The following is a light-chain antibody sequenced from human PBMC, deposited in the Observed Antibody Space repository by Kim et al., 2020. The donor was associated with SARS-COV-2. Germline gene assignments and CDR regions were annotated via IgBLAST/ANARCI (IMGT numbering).Light chain of an antibody. CDR3: QSYDSRLGGFVV. CDR2: GNT. Sequence: QSVLTQPPSVSGAPGQRVTISCTGSSSNIGAGYDVHWFRQLPGTVPKLLIYGNTNRPSGVPDRFSASKSDTSASLAITGLQAEDEADYYCQSYDSRLGGFVVFGGGTKVTVL. V-gene: IGLV1-40*01. J-gene: IGLJ2*01. CDR1: SSNIGAGYD.